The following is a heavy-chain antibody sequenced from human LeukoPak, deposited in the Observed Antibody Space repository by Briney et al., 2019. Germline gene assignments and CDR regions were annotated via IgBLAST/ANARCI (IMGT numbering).Heavy chain of an antibody. CDR2: IYTSGST. Sequence: PSETLSLTCTVSGGSISSYYWSWIRQPAGKGLEWIGRIYTSGSTNYNPSLKSRVTMSVDTSKNQFSLKLTSVTVADTAVYYCARVGYCSSTSCYYFDYWGQGTLVTVSS. J-gene: IGHJ4*02. CDR1: GGSISSYY. D-gene: IGHD2-2*01. V-gene: IGHV4-4*07. CDR3: ARVGYCSSTSCYYFDY.